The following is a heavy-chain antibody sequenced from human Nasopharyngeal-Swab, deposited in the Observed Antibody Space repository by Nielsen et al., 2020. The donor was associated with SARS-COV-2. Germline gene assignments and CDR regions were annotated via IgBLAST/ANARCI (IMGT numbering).Heavy chain of an antibody. CDR2: IYYSGST. D-gene: IGHD6-13*01. CDR3: ARDVAAAGTSLGFDP. CDR1: GGSISSGGYY. Sequence: SETLSLTCTVSGGSISSGGYYWSWIRKHPGKGLEWIGYIYYSGSTYYNPSLKSRVTISVDTSKNQFSLKLSSVTAADTAVYYCARDVAAAGTSLGFDPWGQGTLVTVSS. V-gene: IGHV4-31*03. J-gene: IGHJ5*02.